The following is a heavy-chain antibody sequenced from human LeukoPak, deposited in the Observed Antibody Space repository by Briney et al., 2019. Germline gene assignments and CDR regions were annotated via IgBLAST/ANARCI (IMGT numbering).Heavy chain of an antibody. D-gene: IGHD3-22*01. CDR1: GFTFSSYA. Sequence: GGSLRLSCSASGFTFSSYAMSWVRQAPGKGLEWVSAISGSGGSTYYADSVKGRFTISRDNSKNTLYLQMNSLRAEDTAVYYCAKDDYYDQGRYFDYWGQGTLVTVSS. V-gene: IGHV3-23*01. CDR3: AKDDYYDQGRYFDY. J-gene: IGHJ4*02. CDR2: ISGSGGST.